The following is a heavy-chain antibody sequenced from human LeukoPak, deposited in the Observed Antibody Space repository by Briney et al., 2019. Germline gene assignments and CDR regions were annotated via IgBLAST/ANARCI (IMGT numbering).Heavy chain of an antibody. V-gene: IGHV4-4*07. CDR1: GGSISSYY. CDR3: ARGLYSGSSGWGWFDP. D-gene: IGHD1-26*01. Sequence: SETLSLTCSVSGGSISSYYWSWIRQPAGKGLEWIGRMHTSGSTNYNPSLKSRVTMSVDTSKNQFSLKLSSVTAADTAVYYCARGLYSGSSGWGWFDPWGQGTLVTVSS. J-gene: IGHJ5*02. CDR2: MHTSGST.